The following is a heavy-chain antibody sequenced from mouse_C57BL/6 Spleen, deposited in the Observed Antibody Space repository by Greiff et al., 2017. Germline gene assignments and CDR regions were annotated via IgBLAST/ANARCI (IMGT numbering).Heavy chain of an antibody. V-gene: IGHV5-17*01. D-gene: IGHD4-1*01. Sequence: EVKVVESGGGLVKPGGSLKLSCAASGFTFSDYGMHWVRQAPEKGLEWVAYISSGSSTIYYADTVKGRFTISRDNAKNTLFLQMTSLRSEDTAMYYGARRGVTGTGYFDYWGQGTTLTVSS. CDR1: GFTFSDYG. CDR3: ARRGVTGTGYFDY. J-gene: IGHJ2*01. CDR2: ISSGSSTI.